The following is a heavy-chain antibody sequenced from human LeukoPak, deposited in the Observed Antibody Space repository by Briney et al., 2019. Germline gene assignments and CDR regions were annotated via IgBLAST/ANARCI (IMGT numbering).Heavy chain of an antibody. CDR1: VFTFSSYS. CDR3: ARVGPMNALDL. J-gene: IGHJ3*01. V-gene: IGHV3-64*02. CDR2: INTNGVTT. D-gene: IGHD1-26*01. Sequence: PRGSLRLSRAPPVFTFSSYSMYCVPRAPEKGLDYVSAINTNGVTTYYADSVRDRFTIYRDNSKNTLYLKMGSLRAEDMAVYYCARVGPMNALDLWGQGTMVTVSS.